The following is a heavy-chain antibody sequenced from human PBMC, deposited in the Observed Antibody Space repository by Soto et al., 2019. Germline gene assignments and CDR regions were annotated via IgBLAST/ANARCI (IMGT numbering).Heavy chain of an antibody. CDR3: ARAVAGYWFDP. CDR1: GGSVSSGSYY. CDR2: IYYSGST. V-gene: IGHV4-61*01. Sequence: SETLSLTCTVSGGSVSSGSYYWIWIRQPPGKGLEWIGYIYYSGSTNYNPSLKSRVTISVDTSKNQFSLKLSSVTAADTAVYYCARAVAGYWFDPWGQGTLVTVSS. J-gene: IGHJ5*02. D-gene: IGHD6-19*01.